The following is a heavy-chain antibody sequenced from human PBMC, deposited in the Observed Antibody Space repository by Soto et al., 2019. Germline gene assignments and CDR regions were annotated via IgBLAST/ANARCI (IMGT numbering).Heavy chain of an antibody. CDR3: ARSHGSSTSLEIYYYYYYGMDV. D-gene: IGHD2-2*01. V-gene: IGHV1-69*01. Sequence: QVQLVQSGAEVKKPGSSVKVSCTASGGTFSSYAISWVRQSPGQGLEWMGGIIPISGTANYAQQFQGTFTITADESTSTAYMELSSLRSEDTAVYYCARSHGSSTSLEIYYYYYYGMDVWGQGTTVTVSS. CDR1: GGTFSSYA. CDR2: IIPISGTA. J-gene: IGHJ6*02.